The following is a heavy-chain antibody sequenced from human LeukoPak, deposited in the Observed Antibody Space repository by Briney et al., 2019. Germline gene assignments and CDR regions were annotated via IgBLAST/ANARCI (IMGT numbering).Heavy chain of an antibody. D-gene: IGHD1-26*01. CDR1: GYTFTSYY. CDR2: MNPNSGNT. Sequence: ASVKVSCKASGYTFTSYYMHWVRQAPGQGLEWMGWMNPNSGNTGYAQKFQGRVTMTRNTSISTAYMELSSLRSEDTAVYYCARGNYGSYLYYYYYMDVWGKGTTVTVSS. CDR3: ARGNYGSYLYYYYYMDV. J-gene: IGHJ6*03. V-gene: IGHV1-8*02.